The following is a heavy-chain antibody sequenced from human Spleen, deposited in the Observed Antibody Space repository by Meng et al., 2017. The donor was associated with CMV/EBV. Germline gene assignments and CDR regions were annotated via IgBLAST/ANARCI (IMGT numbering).Heavy chain of an antibody. CDR3: VRVWGYCSYTGCRGYFQH. Sequence: TFTDCYMHWVRQAPGQGSEWRGWINPDSGAANDAQKFRGRVTMTRETSTSTVYMEMSRLTSDDTAVFDCVRVWGYCSYTGCRGYFQHWGQGTLVTVSS. J-gene: IGHJ1*01. CDR2: INPDSGAA. CDR1: TFTDCY. D-gene: IGHD2-15*01. V-gene: IGHV1-2*02.